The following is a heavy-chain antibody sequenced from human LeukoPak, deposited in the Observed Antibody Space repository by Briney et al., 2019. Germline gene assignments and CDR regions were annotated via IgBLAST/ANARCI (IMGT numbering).Heavy chain of an antibody. CDR2: IYYSGST. CDR3: AGGSDTALPIGTVVTYFDY. D-gene: IGHD4-23*01. CDR1: GGSISSYY. J-gene: IGHJ4*02. V-gene: IGHV4-59*01. Sequence: SETLSLTCTVSGGSISSYYWSWIRQPPGKGLEWVGYIYYSGSTNYNPSLKSRVTISVDTSKNQFSLKLSSVTAADTAVYYCAGGSDTALPIGTVVTYFDYWGQGTLVTVSS.